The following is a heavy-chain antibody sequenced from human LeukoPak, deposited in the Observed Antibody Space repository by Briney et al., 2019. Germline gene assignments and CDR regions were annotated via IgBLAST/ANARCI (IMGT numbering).Heavy chain of an antibody. V-gene: IGHV3-9*01. CDR2: ISWNSGSI. CDR3: AKDIGYSSPYYFDY. CDR1: GFTFDDYA. J-gene: IGHJ4*02. Sequence: GRSLRLSCAASGFTFDDYAMHWVRQAPGKGLEWVSGISWNSGSIGYADTVKGRFTISRDNAKNSLYLQMNSLRAEDTALYYCAKDIGYSSPYYFDYWGQGTLVTVSS. D-gene: IGHD6-13*01.